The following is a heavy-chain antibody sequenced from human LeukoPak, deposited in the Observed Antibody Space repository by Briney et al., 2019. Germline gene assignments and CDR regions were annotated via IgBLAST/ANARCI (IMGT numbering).Heavy chain of an antibody. CDR1: GGSISSSSYY. CDR3: ARDEYSGSYIAHWFDP. CDR2: IYYSGST. J-gene: IGHJ5*02. Sequence: SETLSLTCAVSGGSISSSSYYWGWIRQPPGKGLEWIGRIYYSGSTYDNPSLRSRVTISVDTSKNQFSLKLSSVTAADTAVHYCARDEYSGSYIAHWFDPSGQGTLVTVSS. D-gene: IGHD1-26*01. V-gene: IGHV4-39*07.